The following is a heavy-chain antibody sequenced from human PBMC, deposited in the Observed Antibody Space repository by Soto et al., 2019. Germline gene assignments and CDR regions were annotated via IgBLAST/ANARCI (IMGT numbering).Heavy chain of an antibody. CDR2: IYNSGSP. CDR3: ARRYGGAFDI. J-gene: IGHJ3*02. CDR1: GGSIRSYY. D-gene: IGHD4-17*01. Sequence: QVQLQESGPGLVKPSETLSLTCTVSGGSIRSYYWSWIRQPPGKGLEWIAYIYNSGSPNYNPSLKSPLTISVNTSKSQFSLKLSSVTAADPALYYRARRYGGAFDIWDQGTMVTLSS. V-gene: IGHV4-59*08.